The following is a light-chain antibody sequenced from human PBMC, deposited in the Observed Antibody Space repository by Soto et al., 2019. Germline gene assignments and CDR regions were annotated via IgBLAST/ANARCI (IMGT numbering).Light chain of an antibody. CDR2: EGS. CDR1: SSDVGSYNL. CDR3: CSYAGSSTWV. Sequence: QSALTQPASVSGSPGQSITISCTGTSSDVGSYNLVSWYQQYPGKAPKLMIYEGSKRPSGVSNRFSGSKSGNTDSLTISGLQAEDEADFYCCSYAGSSTWVFGGGTKLTVL. V-gene: IGLV2-23*01. J-gene: IGLJ3*02.